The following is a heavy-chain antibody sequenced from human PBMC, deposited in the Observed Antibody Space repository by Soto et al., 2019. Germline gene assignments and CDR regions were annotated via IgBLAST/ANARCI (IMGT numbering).Heavy chain of an antibody. CDR1: NGSISSSISY. Sequence: SETLSLTCTVSNGSISSSISYWGWIRQPPGGGLAWIGSIYYSGSTYYNPSLKSRVTISVDTSKNQFSLKLSSVTAADTAVYYCAGYNCGGDCYRLYGMDVWGQGTTVTVSS. J-gene: IGHJ6*02. CDR2: IYYSGST. CDR3: AGYNCGGDCYRLYGMDV. V-gene: IGHV4-39*01. D-gene: IGHD2-21*02.